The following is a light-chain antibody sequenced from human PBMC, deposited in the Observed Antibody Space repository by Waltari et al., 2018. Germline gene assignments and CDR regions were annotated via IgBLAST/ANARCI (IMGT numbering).Light chain of an antibody. CDR3: QKYVNLPAT. CDR2: DAS. J-gene: IGKJ1*01. CDR1: QSVGRY. Sequence: SCRASQSVGRYLAWYQPKPGQAPRLLIYDASTRATGIPDRVSGSGSGTDFSLTISRLESEDFAVYYCQKYVNLPATFGQGTKVEIK. V-gene: IGKV3-20*01.